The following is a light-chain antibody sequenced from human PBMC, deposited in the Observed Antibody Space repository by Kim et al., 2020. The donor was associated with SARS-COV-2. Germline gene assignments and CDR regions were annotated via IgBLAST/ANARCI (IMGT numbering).Light chain of an antibody. J-gene: IGLJ1*01. CDR2: GNS. CDR1: GSKVRAGYD. V-gene: IGLV1-40*01. Sequence: VTVSCTGSGSKVRAGYDEDWYQQLPGAAPTLLIYGNSNRPSGVPDRWSGSKSGTSASLAITGIHAEDEADYYCQSYDSSLSGLYVFGTGTKVTVL. CDR3: QSYDSSLSGLYV.